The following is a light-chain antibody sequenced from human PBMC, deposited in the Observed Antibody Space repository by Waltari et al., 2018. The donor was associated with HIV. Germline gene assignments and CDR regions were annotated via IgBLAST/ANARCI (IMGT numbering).Light chain of an antibody. J-gene: IGKJ4*01. Sequence: EIVLTQSPGTLSLSPGERATLSCRASQTLTTTSLAWYQRRPGQAPRLLIHGASSRATGIPDRFVGSGSGTDFSLNITRLQPEDFAVYYCQQYGRSPTAFGGGTQVQIK. CDR1: QTLTTTS. V-gene: IGKV3-20*01. CDR2: GAS. CDR3: QQYGRSPTA.